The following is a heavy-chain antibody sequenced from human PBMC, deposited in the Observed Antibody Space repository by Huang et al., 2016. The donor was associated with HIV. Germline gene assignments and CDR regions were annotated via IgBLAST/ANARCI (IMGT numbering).Heavy chain of an antibody. CDR2: ISSSSSYI. CDR1: GFTFSSYS. J-gene: IGHJ4*02. V-gene: IGHV3-21*01. D-gene: IGHD3-3*01. Sequence: EVQLVESGGGLVKPGGSLRLSCAASGFTFSSYSMNWVRKATGKGREWVSSISSSSSYIYYADSGKGRFTISRDNAKNSLYLQMNSLRAEDTAVYYCARAVPTPNRFGVGGFDYWGQGTLVTVSS. CDR3: ARAVPTPNRFGVGGFDY.